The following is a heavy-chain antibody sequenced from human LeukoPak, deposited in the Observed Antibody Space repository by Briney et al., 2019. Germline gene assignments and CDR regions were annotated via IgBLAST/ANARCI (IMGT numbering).Heavy chain of an antibody. CDR1: GYTFTAYY. D-gene: IGHD2-21*01. V-gene: IGHV1-2*02. CDR3: GRGYFCSSECYYHAYDI. Sequence: GASVKVSCKASGYTFTAYYIHWVRQAPGQGLEWMGWIKPNSGGTSSAQKFQGRVTMTGDTSISTTYMELSGLRADDTAVYYCGRGYFCSSECYYHAYDIWGQGTMVTVSS. J-gene: IGHJ3*02. CDR2: IKPNSGGT.